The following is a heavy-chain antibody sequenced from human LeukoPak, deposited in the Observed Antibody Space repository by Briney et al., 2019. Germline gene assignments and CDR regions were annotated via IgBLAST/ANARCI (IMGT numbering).Heavy chain of an antibody. Sequence: SETLSLTCAVSGGSISSGGYSWSWIRQPPGKGLEWIGYIYHSGSTYYNPSLKSRVTVSVDRSKNQFSLKLSSVTAADTAVYYCARTNWAYGMDVWGQGTTVTVSS. D-gene: IGHD7-27*01. CDR3: ARTNWAYGMDV. J-gene: IGHJ6*02. CDR2: IYHSGST. CDR1: GGSISSGGYS. V-gene: IGHV4-30-2*01.